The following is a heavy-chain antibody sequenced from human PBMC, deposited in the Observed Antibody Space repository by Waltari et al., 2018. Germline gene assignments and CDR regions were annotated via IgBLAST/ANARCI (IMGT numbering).Heavy chain of an antibody. CDR1: GGTFSSYA. V-gene: IGHV1-69*14. J-gene: IGHJ6*03. CDR3: ARDRKHTIHISHHYYYYYMDV. D-gene: IGHD2-21*01. CDR2: IIPIFGTA. Sequence: QVQLVQSGAEVKKPGSSVKVSCKASGGTFSSYAISWVRQAPGQGLEWMGGIIPIFGTANYAQKFQGRVTITADKSTSTAYMELSSLRSEDTAVYYCARDRKHTIHISHHYYYYYMDVWGKGTTVTVSS.